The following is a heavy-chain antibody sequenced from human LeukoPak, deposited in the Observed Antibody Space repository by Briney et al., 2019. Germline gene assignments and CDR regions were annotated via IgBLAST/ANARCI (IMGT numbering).Heavy chain of an antibody. D-gene: IGHD4-17*01. CDR1: GGSSSGYY. CDR3: APLVDYGERNWFDP. CDR2: INHSGST. J-gene: IGHJ5*02. Sequence: PSETLSLTCAVYGGSSSGYYWSWIRQPPGKGLEWIGEINHSGSTNYNPSLKSRVTISVDTSKNQFSLKLSSVTAADTAVYYCAPLVDYGERNWFDPWGQGTLVTVSS. V-gene: IGHV4-34*01.